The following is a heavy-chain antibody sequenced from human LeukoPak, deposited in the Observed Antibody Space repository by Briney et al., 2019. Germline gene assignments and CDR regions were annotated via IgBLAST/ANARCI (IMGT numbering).Heavy chain of an antibody. D-gene: IGHD3-16*01. CDR2: IRASDDAT. CDR1: GFTFINYA. CDR3: ARAGQTFGGVEY. J-gene: IGHJ4*02. V-gene: IGHV3-23*01. Sequence: TGGSLRLSCEASGFTFINYAMSWVRQAPGRGLEWVSTIRASDDATYYADSVKGRFTISRDNSKNTLYLQTDSLRAEDTAVYYCARAGQTFGGVEYWGQGALVTVSS.